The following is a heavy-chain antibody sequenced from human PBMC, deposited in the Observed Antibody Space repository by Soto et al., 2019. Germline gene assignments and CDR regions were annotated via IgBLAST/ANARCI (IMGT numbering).Heavy chain of an antibody. D-gene: IGHD3-3*01. Sequence: PGGSLRLSCAASGFTFSSYGMHWVRQAPGKGLEWVSSISSSSSYIYYADSVKGRFTISRDNAKNSLYLQMNSLRAEDTAVYYFATESGAGYYYYYYGMDVWGQGTTVTVSS. CDR2: ISSSSSYI. CDR1: GFTFSSYG. CDR3: ATESGAGYYYYYYGMDV. J-gene: IGHJ6*02. V-gene: IGHV3-21*01.